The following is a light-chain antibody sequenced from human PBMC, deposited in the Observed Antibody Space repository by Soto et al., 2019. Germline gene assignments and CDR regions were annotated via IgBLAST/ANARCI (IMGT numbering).Light chain of an antibody. Sequence: EIVLTQSPSTLSLSPGERATLSCRASQSVSSYLAWYQRKPGQAPRLLIYDASKREHGIQASLSVSGSVTDFPLPISSLEPEDFAVYYCQQRSNWITFGQGTRPEIK. CDR2: DAS. V-gene: IGKV3-11*01. CDR3: QQRSNWIT. J-gene: IGKJ5*01. CDR1: QSVSSY.